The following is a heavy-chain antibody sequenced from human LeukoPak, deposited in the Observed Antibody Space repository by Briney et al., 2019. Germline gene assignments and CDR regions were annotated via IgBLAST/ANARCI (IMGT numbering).Heavy chain of an antibody. CDR3: ARDEQLGY. D-gene: IGHD6-13*01. CDR2: VHTSGNT. Sequence: PSETLSLTCTASGGSISGYYWSWIRQAAGKGLEWIGRVHTSGNTNYNPSLKSRVTMSLDTSKNQFSLNLSSVTAADTAVYYCARDEQLGYWGQGTLVTVSS. CDR1: GGSISGYY. J-gene: IGHJ4*02. V-gene: IGHV4-4*07.